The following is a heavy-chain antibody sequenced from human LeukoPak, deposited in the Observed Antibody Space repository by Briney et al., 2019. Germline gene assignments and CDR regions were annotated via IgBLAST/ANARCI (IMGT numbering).Heavy chain of an antibody. Sequence: ASVKVSCKASGYTFTSYAMHWVRQAPGQRLEWMGWINAGNGNTKYSQEFQGRVTITRDTSASTAYMELSSLRSEDTAVYYCARGAPEARGSMGYWGQGTLVTVSS. D-gene: IGHD5-24*01. J-gene: IGHJ4*02. CDR3: ARGAPEARGSMGY. CDR2: INAGNGNT. V-gene: IGHV1-3*03. CDR1: GYTFTSYA.